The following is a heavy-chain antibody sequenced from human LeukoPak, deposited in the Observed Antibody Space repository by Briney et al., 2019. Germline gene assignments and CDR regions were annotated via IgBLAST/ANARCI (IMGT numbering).Heavy chain of an antibody. Sequence: SETLSLTCAVYGRSFSGYYWSWIRQPPGKGLEWIGEINHSGSTNYNPSLKSRVTISVDTSKNQFSLKLSSVTAADTAVYYCARVGTMSLDYWGQGTLVTVSS. CDR3: ARVGTMSLDY. CDR2: INHSGST. D-gene: IGHD3-10*02. J-gene: IGHJ4*02. V-gene: IGHV4-34*01. CDR1: GRSFSGYY.